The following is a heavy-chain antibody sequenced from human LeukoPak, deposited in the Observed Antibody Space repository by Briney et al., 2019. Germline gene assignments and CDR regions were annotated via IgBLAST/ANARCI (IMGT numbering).Heavy chain of an antibody. CDR1: GFTFSDYG. CDR2: IRSDGNNQ. V-gene: IGHV3-30*02. D-gene: IGHD3-9*01. CDR3: ARGVTIFCHDY. J-gene: IGHJ4*02. Sequence: GGSLRLSCAASGFTFSDYGMHWVRQAPGKGLEWVAFIRSDGNNQYYADSLKGRFTISRDNSKNTLYLQMNSLRAEDTAVYYCARGVTIFCHDYWGQGTLVTVSS.